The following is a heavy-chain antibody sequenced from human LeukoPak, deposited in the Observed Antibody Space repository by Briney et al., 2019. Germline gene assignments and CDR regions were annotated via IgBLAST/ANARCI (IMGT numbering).Heavy chain of an antibody. D-gene: IGHD6-6*01. CDR1: GYRVPNYW. CDR2: IYPGDPDT. V-gene: IGHV5-51*01. Sequence: GESLKISCVASGYRVPNYWIGWVRQMPGKGLEWMGIIYPGDPDTRYSPSFQGQVTISADKSISTAYLQWSSLKASDTAMYYCARRKKPSSSTAFFDYWGQGTLVTVSS. J-gene: IGHJ4*02. CDR3: ARRKKPSSSTAFFDY.